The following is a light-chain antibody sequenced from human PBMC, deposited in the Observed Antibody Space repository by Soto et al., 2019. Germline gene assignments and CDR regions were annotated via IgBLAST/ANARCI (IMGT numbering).Light chain of an antibody. V-gene: IGKV1-39*01. J-gene: IGKJ5*01. CDR3: QQSYSTPIT. Sequence: IQLTQSPSSLSASVGDRVTVTCRASQGISIYLAWYQQKPGKAPKLLVYSSSTLQSGVPSRFSGSGSGTDFTLTISSLQPEDFAAYYCQQSYSTPITFGQGTRLEIK. CDR1: QGISIY. CDR2: SSS.